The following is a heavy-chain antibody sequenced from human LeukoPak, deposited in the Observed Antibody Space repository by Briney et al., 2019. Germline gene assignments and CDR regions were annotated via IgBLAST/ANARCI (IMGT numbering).Heavy chain of an antibody. CDR2: ISYDGSNK. CDR3: ARGLYYYDSSGYPLDY. J-gene: IGHJ4*02. V-gene: IGHV3-30-3*01. CDR1: GFTFSSYA. D-gene: IGHD3-22*01. Sequence: GGSLRLSCAASGFTFSSYAMHWVRQAPGKGLEWVAVISYDGSNKYYADSMKGRFTISRDNSKNTLYLQMNSLRAEDTAVYYCARGLYYYDSSGYPLDYWGQGTLVTVSS.